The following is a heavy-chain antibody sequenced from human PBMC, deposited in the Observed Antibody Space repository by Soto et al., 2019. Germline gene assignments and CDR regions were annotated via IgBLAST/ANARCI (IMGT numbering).Heavy chain of an antibody. J-gene: IGHJ6*02. V-gene: IGHV6-1*01. CDR1: GDSVSSNSAA. Sequence: PSQTLSLTCAISGDSVSSNSAAWNWIRQSPSRGLEWLGRTYYRSKWYNDYAVSVKSRITINPDTSKNQFSLQLNSVTPEDTAVYYCARDPVPAARNYYYGMDVWGQGTTVTVSS. CDR3: ARDPVPAARNYYYGMDV. CDR2: TYYRSKWYN. D-gene: IGHD2-2*01.